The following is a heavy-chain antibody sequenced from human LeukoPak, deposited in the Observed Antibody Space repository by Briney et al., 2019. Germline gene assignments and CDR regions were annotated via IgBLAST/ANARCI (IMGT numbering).Heavy chain of an antibody. CDR1: GYSISSYY. J-gene: IGHJ4*02. Sequence: SETLSLTCTVSGYSISSYYWSWIRQPPGKGLEWIGYIYYSGSTNYNPSLKSRVTISVDTSKNQFSLKLSSVTAADTAVYYCARDGGSSGWYYFDYWGQGTLVTVSS. D-gene: IGHD6-19*01. CDR2: IYYSGST. V-gene: IGHV4-59*01. CDR3: ARDGGSSGWYYFDY.